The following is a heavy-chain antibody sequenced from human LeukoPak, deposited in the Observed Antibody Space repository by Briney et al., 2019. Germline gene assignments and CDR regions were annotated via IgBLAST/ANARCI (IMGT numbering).Heavy chain of an antibody. CDR1: GFTFSGHN. V-gene: IGHV3-48*04. Sequence: HPGGSLRLSCAASGFTFSGHNMNWVRQAPGKGLEWISFVSISSGTIYYADSVNSRFRISRDNAKSSLDLEMNSLRAEDTAVYYCARDPFMTTGWGIDYWGQGTLVTVSS. CDR3: ARDPFMTTGWGIDY. D-gene: IGHD4-17*01. CDR2: VSISSGTI. J-gene: IGHJ4*02.